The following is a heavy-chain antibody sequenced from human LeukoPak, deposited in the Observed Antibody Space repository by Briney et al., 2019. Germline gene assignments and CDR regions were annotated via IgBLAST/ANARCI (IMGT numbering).Heavy chain of an antibody. V-gene: IGHV3-74*01. CDR3: ARSGWPYFFDY. J-gene: IGHJ4*02. D-gene: IGHD3-22*01. CDR2: IHSDGSST. CDR1: GFTLSSYW. Sequence: GGCLRLFCAASGFTLSSYWMHSVRQAPGKGLVWVSRIHSDGSSTSYADSVRGRFTISRDDAKSTLYLQMNSLRAEDTAVYYCARSGWPYFFDYWGQGTLVTVSS.